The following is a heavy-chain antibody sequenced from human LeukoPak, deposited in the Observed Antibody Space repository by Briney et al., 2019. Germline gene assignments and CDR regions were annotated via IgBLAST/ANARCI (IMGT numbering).Heavy chain of an antibody. Sequence: ASVKVSCKASGYTFTSYDVNWVRQATGQGLEWMGWMNPNSGNTGYAQKFQGRVTMTRNTSISTAYMELSSLRSEDTAVYYCARGRTGSSTLDYWGQGTLVTVSS. CDR3: ARGRTGSSTLDY. D-gene: IGHD6-6*01. J-gene: IGHJ4*02. CDR1: GYTFTSYD. V-gene: IGHV1-8*01. CDR2: MNPNSGNT.